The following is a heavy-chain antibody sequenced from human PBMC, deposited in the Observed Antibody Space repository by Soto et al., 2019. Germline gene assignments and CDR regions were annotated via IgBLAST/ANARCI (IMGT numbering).Heavy chain of an antibody. V-gene: IGHV1-18*01. CDR1: GYRFSDYG. CDR2: INTGNGNT. J-gene: IGHJ4*02. D-gene: IGHD2-21*01. Sequence: QIQLVQSEAEVKKPGASVKVSCTTSGYRFSDYGVSWVRQAPGQGLEWMGWINTGNGNTKFTQNFQGRVTLTTDPSTRTVFLELPSLKFDDPAVYYCARGFIPEDYWGQGTLVTVSS. CDR3: ARGFIPEDY.